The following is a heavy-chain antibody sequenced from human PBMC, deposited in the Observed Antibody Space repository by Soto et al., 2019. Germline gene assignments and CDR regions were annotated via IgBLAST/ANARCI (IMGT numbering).Heavy chain of an antibody. CDR1: GYTFTSYG. V-gene: IGHV1-18*01. CDR3: ARITIFAVVLSADYYFGMDV. D-gene: IGHD3-3*01. Sequence: ASVKVSCKASGYTFTSYGISWVRQAPGQGLEWMGWISAYNGNTNYAQKLQGRVTMTTDTSTSTAYMELRSLRSDDTAVYYCARITIFAVVLSADYYFGMDVWGQRTTVTVSS. CDR2: ISAYNGNT. J-gene: IGHJ6*02.